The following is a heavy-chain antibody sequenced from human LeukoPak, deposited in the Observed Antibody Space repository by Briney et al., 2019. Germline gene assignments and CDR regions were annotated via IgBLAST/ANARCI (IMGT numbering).Heavy chain of an antibody. D-gene: IGHD2-2*01. Sequence: SETLSLTCTVSGGSISSNNYYWGWIRQPPGKGLEWIGSIYYSGSTYYNPSLKSRVTISVDTSKNQFSLRLSSVTAADTAVYYCARDIVVVPAAIGGAVEYWFDPWGQGTLVTVSS. CDR2: IYYSGST. J-gene: IGHJ5*02. CDR1: GGSISSNNYY. V-gene: IGHV4-39*07. CDR3: ARDIVVVPAAIGGAVEYWFDP.